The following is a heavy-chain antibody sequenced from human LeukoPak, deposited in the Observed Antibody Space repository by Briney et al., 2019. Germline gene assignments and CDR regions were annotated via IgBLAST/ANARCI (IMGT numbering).Heavy chain of an antibody. CDR3: AKSWIRVGSFDY. CDR1: GFTFSSYT. CDR2: ITSDTRYT. J-gene: IGHJ4*02. Sequence: GGSLRLSCAASGFTFSSYTINWVRQAPGKGLEWVSSITSDTRYTFYADSVKDRFTVSRDNSKDTLYLQMNSLRAEDTAVYYCAKSWIRVGSFDYWGQGTLVTVSS. V-gene: IGHV3-21*04. D-gene: IGHD5-18*01.